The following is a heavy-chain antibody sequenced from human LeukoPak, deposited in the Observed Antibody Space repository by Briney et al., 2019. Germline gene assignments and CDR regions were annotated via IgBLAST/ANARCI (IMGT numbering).Heavy chain of an antibody. D-gene: IGHD5-12*01. V-gene: IGHV1-24*01. CDR1: GYTLSDLS. CDR2: FDPVTGET. Sequence: ASVKVSCKVSGYTLSDLSIHWVRQSPGKGLEWMGGFDPVTGETVFAQKFQGRVTMTEDTTTDTAYMNLSSLGSEDTAVYYCATRPGYSGGRLDFWGQGTLVTVSS. J-gene: IGHJ4*02. CDR3: ATRPGYSGGRLDF.